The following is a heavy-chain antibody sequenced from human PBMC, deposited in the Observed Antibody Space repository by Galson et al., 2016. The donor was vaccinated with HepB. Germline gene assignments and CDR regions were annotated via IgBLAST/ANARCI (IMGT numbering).Heavy chain of an antibody. J-gene: IGHJ4*02. Sequence: ETLSLTCGVKGGSLSGNYWSWLRQTPTKGLEWLGEISHRGDANYHPSLESRVTISVDTSNNQFSLKLNSGPAADTALYYCARGRVDFNYYGPLDYWGQGTLVSVSS. V-gene: IGHV4-34*01. CDR2: ISHRGDA. D-gene: IGHD3-10*01. CDR1: GGSLSGNY. CDR3: ARGRVDFNYYGPLDY.